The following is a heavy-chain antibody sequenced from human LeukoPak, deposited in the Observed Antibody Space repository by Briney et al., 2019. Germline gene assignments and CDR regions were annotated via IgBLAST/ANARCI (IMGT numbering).Heavy chain of an antibody. CDR2: IRYDGSNK. Sequence: GGSLRLSCAASGFTFSSYVMHWVRQAPGKGLEWVAFIRYDGSNKYYADSVKGRFTISRDNSKNTLYLQMNSLRAEDTAVYCCARFYQLGPMVRGVDYFDYWGQGTLVTVSS. J-gene: IGHJ4*02. D-gene: IGHD3-10*01. CDR1: GFTFSSYV. CDR3: ARFYQLGPMVRGVDYFDY. V-gene: IGHV3-30*02.